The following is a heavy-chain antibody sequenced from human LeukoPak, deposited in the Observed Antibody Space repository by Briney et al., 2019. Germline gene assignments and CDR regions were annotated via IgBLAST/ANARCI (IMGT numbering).Heavy chain of an antibody. CDR2: IYYSGST. D-gene: IGHD2-8*01. CDR1: GGSISGYY. Sequence: SEILSRSRTDSGGSISGYYWFWIRLPHRHGLVWLRYIYYSGSTNYNPSLRSRLTISVDTSKNQFSLKLSSVTAADTAVYYCARHYVFVYGGSSFDYWGQGTLVTVSS. J-gene: IGHJ4*02. V-gene: IGHV4-59*08. CDR3: ARHYVFVYGGSSFDY.